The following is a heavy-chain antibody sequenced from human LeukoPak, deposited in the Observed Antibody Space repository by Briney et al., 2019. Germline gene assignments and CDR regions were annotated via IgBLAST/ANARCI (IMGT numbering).Heavy chain of an antibody. CDR2: ISSSSSYI. Sequence: GGSLRLSCAASGFTFSSYSMNWVRQAPGKGLEWVSSISSSSSYIYYADSVKGRFTISRDNAKNSLYLQMNSLSAEDTAVYYCARRGGSSGGDFDYWGQGTLVTVSS. D-gene: IGHD6-6*01. CDR3: ARRGGSSGGDFDY. J-gene: IGHJ4*02. V-gene: IGHV3-21*01. CDR1: GFTFSSYS.